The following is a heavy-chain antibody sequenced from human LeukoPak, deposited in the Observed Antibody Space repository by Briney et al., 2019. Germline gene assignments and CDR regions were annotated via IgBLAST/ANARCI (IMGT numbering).Heavy chain of an antibody. Sequence: GGSLRLSCAASGFTFNRYNMSWVRQAPGKGLEWVGRIKRKTDGGTTGYAAPVKGRFTISRDDSKNTLYLQMDSLRAEDTAVYFCARATWDPNYYYYMDVWGKGTTVTISS. V-gene: IGHV3-15*01. J-gene: IGHJ6*03. CDR2: IKRKTDGGTT. CDR1: GFTFNRYN. D-gene: IGHD1-26*01. CDR3: ARATWDPNYYYYMDV.